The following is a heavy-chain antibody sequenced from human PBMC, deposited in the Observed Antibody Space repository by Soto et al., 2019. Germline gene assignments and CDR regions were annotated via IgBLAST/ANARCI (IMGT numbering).Heavy chain of an antibody. CDR2: IYSGGST. Sequence: GGSLRLSCAASGFTVSSNYMSWVRQAPGKGLEWVSVIYSGGSTYYADTVKGRFTISRDNSKNTLYLQMNSLRAEDTAVYYCARTYHDFWSGTLDVWGKGTTVTVSS. V-gene: IGHV3-66*01. CDR1: GFTVSSNY. D-gene: IGHD3-3*01. J-gene: IGHJ6*04. CDR3: ARTYHDFWSGTLDV.